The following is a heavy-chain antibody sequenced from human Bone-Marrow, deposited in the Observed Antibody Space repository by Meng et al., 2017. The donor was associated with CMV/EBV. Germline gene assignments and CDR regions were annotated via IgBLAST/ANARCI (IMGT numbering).Heavy chain of an antibody. V-gene: IGHV1-69*05. Sequence: SVKVSCKASGGTFSSYAISWVRQAPGQGLEWMGGIIPIFGTANYAQKFQGRVTITTDESTSTAYMELSSLRSEDTAVYYCARLKRITIFGVVTHYYYYGMDVWAQGTTVTVSS. CDR1: GGTFSSYA. CDR2: IIPIFGTA. D-gene: IGHD3-3*01. J-gene: IGHJ6*02. CDR3: ARLKRITIFGVVTHYYYYGMDV.